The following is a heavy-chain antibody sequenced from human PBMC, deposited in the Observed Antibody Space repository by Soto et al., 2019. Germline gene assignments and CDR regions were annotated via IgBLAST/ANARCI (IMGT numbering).Heavy chain of an antibody. D-gene: IGHD4-17*01. CDR1: GESSCRWY. V-gene: IGHV4-59*08. CDR2: IYYSGST. Sequence: PSQTRSVARSVGGESSCRWYWSRNRKPPGKGLEWIGYIYYSGSTNYNPSLKSRVTISVDTSKNQFSLKLSSVTAADTAVYYCARHRKTTVTPDFDYWGQGTLVTVSS. J-gene: IGHJ4*02. CDR3: ARHRKTTVTPDFDY.